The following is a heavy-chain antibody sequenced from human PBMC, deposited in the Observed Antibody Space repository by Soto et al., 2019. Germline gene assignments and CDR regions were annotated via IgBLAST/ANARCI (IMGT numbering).Heavy chain of an antibody. Sequence: PSETLSLTCAVYGGSFSGYYWSWIRQPPGKGLEWIGEINHSGSTNYNPSLKSRVTISVDTSKNQFSLKLSSVTAADTAVYYCASLPRRCYYYYYMDVWGKGTTVTVS. J-gene: IGHJ6*03. D-gene: IGHD2-2*01. CDR2: INHSGST. V-gene: IGHV4-34*01. CDR3: ASLPRRCYYYYYMDV. CDR1: GGSFSGYY.